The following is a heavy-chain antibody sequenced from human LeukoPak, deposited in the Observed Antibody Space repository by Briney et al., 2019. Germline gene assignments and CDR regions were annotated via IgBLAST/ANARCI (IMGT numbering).Heavy chain of an antibody. CDR1: GFTFSSYT. Sequence: GGSLRLSCAASGFTFSSYTMHWVRQAPGKGLEWLAVISDDGSNKFYADSVKGRLTISRDNYKNTLYVQMNSLRAEDAAVYYCARGPGTSGYFKRLKNYFEYWGQGTLVTVSS. J-gene: IGHJ4*02. V-gene: IGHV3-30*04. D-gene: IGHD3-22*01. CDR2: ISDDGSNK. CDR3: ARGPGTSGYFKRLKNYFEY.